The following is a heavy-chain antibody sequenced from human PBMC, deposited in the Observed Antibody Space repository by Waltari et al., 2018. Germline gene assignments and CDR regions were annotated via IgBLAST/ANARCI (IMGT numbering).Heavy chain of an antibody. Sequence: EVQLVESGGGLVKPGGSLRLSCAASGFTFSSYSMNWVRQAPGKGLEWVSSISSSSNYIYYAHSVQLRFTISRDNAKNSLYLQMNSLSAEDTAVYYCARDHVPLGSYYVETWFDPWGQGTLVTVSS. D-gene: IGHD1-26*01. CDR3: ARDHVPLGSYYVETWFDP. CDR2: ISSSSNYI. CDR1: GFTFSSYS. J-gene: IGHJ5*02. V-gene: IGHV3-21*01.